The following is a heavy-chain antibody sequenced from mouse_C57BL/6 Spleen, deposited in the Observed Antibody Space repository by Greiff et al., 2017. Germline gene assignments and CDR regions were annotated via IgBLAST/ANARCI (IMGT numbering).Heavy chain of an antibody. J-gene: IGHJ2*01. CDR1: GYTFTDYY. V-gene: IGHV1-19*01. CDR2: INPYNGGT. CDR3: ARGTTVGATDY. Sequence: EVKLMESGPVLVKPGASVKMSCKASGYTFTDYYMNWVKQSHGKSLEWIGVINPYNGGTSYNQKFKGKATFTVDKSSSTAYMELNSLTSEDTAFYYCARGTTVGATDYWGQGTTLTVSS. D-gene: IGHD1-1*01.